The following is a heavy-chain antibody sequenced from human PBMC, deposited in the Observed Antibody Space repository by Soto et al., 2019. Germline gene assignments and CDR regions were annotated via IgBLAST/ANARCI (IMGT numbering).Heavy chain of an antibody. CDR1: GGAFSRYA. J-gene: IGHJ2*01. V-gene: IGHV1-69*13. D-gene: IGHD6-19*01. Sequence: SVNVSCKASGGAFSRYAISWVRRAPGQGLEWIGGIIPIFGSSKYAQKFQGRVTITADESTSTAYMELSSLRSEDTAVYFCAFCWQWLARSLNRYFDLWGRGSLGT. CDR2: IIPIFGSS. CDR3: AFCWQWLARSLNRYFDL.